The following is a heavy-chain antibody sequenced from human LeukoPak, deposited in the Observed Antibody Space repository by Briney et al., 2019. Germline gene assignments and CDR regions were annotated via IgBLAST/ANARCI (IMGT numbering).Heavy chain of an antibody. Sequence: SETLSLTCTVSGGSISSGGYYWSWIRQHPGKGLEWIGYIYYSGSTYYNPSLKSRVTISVDTSKNQFSLKLSSVTAADTAVYYCARDRDGDPNWSDPWGQGTLVTVSS. CDR2: IYYSGST. J-gene: IGHJ5*02. CDR1: GGSISSGGYY. D-gene: IGHD4-17*01. V-gene: IGHV4-31*03. CDR3: ARDRDGDPNWSDP.